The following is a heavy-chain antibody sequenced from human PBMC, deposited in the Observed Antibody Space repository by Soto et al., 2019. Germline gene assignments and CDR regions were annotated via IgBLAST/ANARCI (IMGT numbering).Heavy chain of an antibody. CDR2: IYYSGST. Sequence: SETLSLTCTVSGGSISSGVYYWSWIRQHPGKGLEWIGYIYYSGSTYYNPSLKSRVTISVDTSKNQFSLKLSSVTAADTAVYYCAREVRGRLYYVDYWGQGTLVTFSS. CDR3: AREVRGRLYYVDY. D-gene: IGHD3-22*01. J-gene: IGHJ4*02. CDR1: GGSISSGVYY. V-gene: IGHV4-31*03.